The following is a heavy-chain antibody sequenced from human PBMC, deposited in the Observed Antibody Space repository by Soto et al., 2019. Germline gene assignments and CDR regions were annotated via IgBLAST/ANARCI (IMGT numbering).Heavy chain of an antibody. CDR1: GYTFTSYG. J-gene: IGHJ4*02. CDR3: ARAAEDYREGSDTPDY. Sequence: QVQLVQSGAEVKKPGASVKVSCKASGYTFTSYGISWVRQAPGQGLEWMGWISAYNGNTNYAQKLQGRVTMTTDTSTSTAYRELRSLRSDDTAVYYCARAAEDYREGSDTPDYWGQGTLVTVSS. D-gene: IGHD3-10*01. CDR2: ISAYNGNT. V-gene: IGHV1-18*04.